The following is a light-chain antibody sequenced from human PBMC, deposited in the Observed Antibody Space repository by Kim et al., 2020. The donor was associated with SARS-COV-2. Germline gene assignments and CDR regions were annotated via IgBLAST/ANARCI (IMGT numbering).Light chain of an antibody. Sequence: GEKVKYHCQGGSRRNSYESWLPEKPGKAPLVGMEGKKDPASGIPDRFSGSSSGNTASLTITGAQAEDEADYYCNSRDTNTNHLRFGGGTQLTVL. J-gene: IGLJ2*01. CDR2: GKK. V-gene: IGLV3-19*01. CDR3: NSRDTNTNHLR. CDR1: SRRNSY.